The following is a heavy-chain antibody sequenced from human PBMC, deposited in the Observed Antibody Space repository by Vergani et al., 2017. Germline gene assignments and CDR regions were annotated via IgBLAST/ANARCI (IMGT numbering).Heavy chain of an antibody. CDR2: IYNSGNG. D-gene: IGHD3-16*01. CDR3: ASGKYYSDSTSHFRGRYFDV. J-gene: IGHJ2*01. V-gene: IGHV4-39*01. Sequence: QMQLQESGPGLLKASETLSLTCTVSGDSIISRSYYWGWIRQPPGKGLEWIGSIYNSGNGESSSSLKSRVTISADTSKNQFSLRLTSVTAADTAVYYCASGKYYSDSTSHFRGRYFDVWLRGTLVTVPS. CDR1: GDSIISRSYY.